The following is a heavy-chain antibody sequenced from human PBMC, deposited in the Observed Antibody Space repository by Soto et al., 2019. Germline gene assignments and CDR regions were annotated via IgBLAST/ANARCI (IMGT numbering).Heavy chain of an antibody. CDR2: SA. Sequence: QVQLVQSGAEVKKPGSSVKVSCKASGDTFSIYTISWVRQAPGQGLEWMGGSANSAQKVQGRLTVTADESTSTVYLELSSLTSEDTAVYYCAREGPPDIAWFDPWGQGTLVSVSS. J-gene: IGHJ5*02. CDR3: AREGPPDIAWFDP. V-gene: IGHV1-69*01. CDR1: GDTFSIYT. D-gene: IGHD2-15*01.